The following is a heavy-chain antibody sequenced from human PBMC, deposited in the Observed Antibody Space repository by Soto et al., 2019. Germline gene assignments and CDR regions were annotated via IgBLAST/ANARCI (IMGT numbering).Heavy chain of an antibody. Sequence: SETLSLTCTVSDGSISNYYWSWIRQPPGKGLEWIGYVHYSGSTNYNPSLKSRVTISIDTPKKQFSLKMTSMTAADTAVYYCARQGRNTKIVILRHYATDFWGQGTAVTVSS. D-gene: IGHD3-22*01. CDR2: VHYSGST. CDR1: DGSISNYY. CDR3: ARQGRNTKIVILRHYATDF. J-gene: IGHJ6*02. V-gene: IGHV4-59*08.